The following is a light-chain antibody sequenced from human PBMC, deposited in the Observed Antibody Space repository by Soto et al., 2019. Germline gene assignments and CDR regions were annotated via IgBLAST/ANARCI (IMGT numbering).Light chain of an antibody. J-gene: IGLJ1*01. CDR1: SSNIGAGYE. CDR3: QSYDSSLSALYV. V-gene: IGLV1-40*01. CDR2: GNN. Sequence: QLVLTQPPSVSGAPGQRVTISCTGSSSNIGAGYEVHWYQQLPETAPKLLIYGNNNRPSGVPDRFSGSKSATSASLAITGLQAEDEADYYCQSYDSSLSALYVFGTGTKLTVL.